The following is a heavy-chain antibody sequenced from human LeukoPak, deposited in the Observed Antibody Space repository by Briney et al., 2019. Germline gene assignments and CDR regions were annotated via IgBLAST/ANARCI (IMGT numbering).Heavy chain of an antibody. D-gene: IGHD3-9*01. J-gene: IGHJ4*02. CDR1: GYTFTSYG. CDR2: INPSGGST. CDR3: ARVLRYYDILSKPFDY. V-gene: IGHV1-46*01. Sequence: ASVKVSCKASGYTFTSYGISWVRQAPGQGLEWMGIINPSGGSTSYAQKFQGRVTMTRDTSTSTVYVELSSLRSEDTAVYYCARVLRYYDILSKPFDYWGQGTLVTVSS.